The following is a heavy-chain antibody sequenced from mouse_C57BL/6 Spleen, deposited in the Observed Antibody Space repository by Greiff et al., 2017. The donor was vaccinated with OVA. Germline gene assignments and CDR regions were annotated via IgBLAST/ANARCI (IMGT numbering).Heavy chain of an antibody. CDR2: IYPGDGDT. V-gene: IGHV1-80*01. Sequence: VQLQQSGAELVKPGASVKISCKASGYAFSSYWMNWVKQRPGKGLEWIGQIYPGDGDTNYNGKLKGKAILTADKYSSTAYMQLSSLTSEDSAVYVCARDYGSTPYYYAMDYWGQGTSVTVSS. J-gene: IGHJ4*01. D-gene: IGHD1-1*01. CDR3: ARDYGSTPYYYAMDY. CDR1: GYAFSSYW.